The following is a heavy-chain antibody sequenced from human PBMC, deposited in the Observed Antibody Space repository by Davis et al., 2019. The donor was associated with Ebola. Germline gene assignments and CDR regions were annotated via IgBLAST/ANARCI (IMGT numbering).Heavy chain of an antibody. CDR1: GGSINNYY. CDR3: AKWGSVAGDYYDGMDV. V-gene: IGHV4-4*07. Sequence: ETLSLTCVVSGGSINNYYWNWIRQPAGKRLEWIGRIYASGSINYNPSLQSRVTISIDTPKNEFSLTLRSVTAADTAVYYCAKWGSVAGDYYDGMDVWGPGTTVTVSS. D-gene: IGHD6-19*01. J-gene: IGHJ6*02. CDR2: IYASGSI.